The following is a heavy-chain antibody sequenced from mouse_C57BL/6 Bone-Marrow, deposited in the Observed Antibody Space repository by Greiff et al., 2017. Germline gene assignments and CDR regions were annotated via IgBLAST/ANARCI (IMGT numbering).Heavy chain of an antibody. D-gene: IGHD1-1*01. CDR3: ARSPYYGSRTGFAY. J-gene: IGHJ3*01. CDR2: ISDGGSYT. CDR1: GFTFSSYA. V-gene: IGHV5-4*03. Sequence: EVKLMESGGGLVKPGGSLKLSCAASGFTFSSYAMSWVRQTPEKRLEWVATISDGGSYTYYPDNVKGRFTISRDNAKNNLYLQMSHLKSEDTAMYYCARSPYYGSRTGFAYWGQGTLVTVSA.